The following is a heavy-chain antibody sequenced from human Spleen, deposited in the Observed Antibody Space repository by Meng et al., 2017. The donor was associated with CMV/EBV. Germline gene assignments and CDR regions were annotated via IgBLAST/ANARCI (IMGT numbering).Heavy chain of an antibody. CDR1: GGSFSGYY. CDR3: ARVDYGVGRFDY. V-gene: IGHV4-34*01. D-gene: IGHD4-17*01. J-gene: IGHJ4*02. Sequence: CAVYGGSFSGYYWSWLRQPPGKGLEWIGEIDHSGSSNYNPSLKSRVTISVDTSKNQFSLKLSSVTAADTAVYYCARVDYGVGRFDYWGQGTLVTVSS. CDR2: IDHSGSS.